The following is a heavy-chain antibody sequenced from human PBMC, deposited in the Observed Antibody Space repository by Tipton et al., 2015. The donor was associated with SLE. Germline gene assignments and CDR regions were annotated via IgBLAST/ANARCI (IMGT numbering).Heavy chain of an antibody. CDR1: GGSISSYY. D-gene: IGHD3-16*01. CDR2: IYYSGST. V-gene: IGHV4-59*01. J-gene: IGHJ4*02. Sequence: TLSLTCTVSGGSISSYYWSWIRQPPGKGLEWIGYIYYSGSTNYNPSLKSRVTISVDTSKNQFSLKLSSVTAADTAVYYCARDLGRLHFDYWGQGTLVTVSS. CDR3: ARDLGRLHFDY.